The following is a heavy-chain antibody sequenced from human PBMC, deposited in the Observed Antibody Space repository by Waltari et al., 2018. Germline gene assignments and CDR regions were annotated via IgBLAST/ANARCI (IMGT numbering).Heavy chain of an antibody. CDR3: TRHRSGSFDY. Sequence: EVQLVESGGGLVQPGGSLRLSCAASGLTFSGSALHWVRQASGKGLEGVGRIGSKANSYATAYAASVKGRFTISRDDSKNTAYLQMNSLKTEDTAVYYCTRHRSGSFDYWGQGTLVTVSS. J-gene: IGHJ4*02. CDR1: GLTFSGSA. V-gene: IGHV3-73*01. D-gene: IGHD1-26*01. CDR2: IGSKANSYAT.